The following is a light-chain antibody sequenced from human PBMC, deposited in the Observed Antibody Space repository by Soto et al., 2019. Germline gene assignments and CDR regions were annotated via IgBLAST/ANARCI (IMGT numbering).Light chain of an antibody. CDR1: SSDVGGYKY. J-gene: IGLJ2*01. CDR2: DVN. CDR3: CSYAGSYHVI. V-gene: IGLV2-11*01. Sequence: QSALTQPRSVSGSPGQSVTISCTGTSSDVGGYKYVSWYQQHPGKAPKLMIYDVNKRPSGVPDRFSGSKSGNTASLTISGLQAEDEADYYCCSYAGSYHVIFGGGTKVTVL.